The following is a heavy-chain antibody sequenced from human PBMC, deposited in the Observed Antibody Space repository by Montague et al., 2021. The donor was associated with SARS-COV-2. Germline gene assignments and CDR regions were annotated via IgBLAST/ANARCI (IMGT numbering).Heavy chain of an antibody. V-gene: IGHV4-39*01. CDR3: ARQLGYCSSTSCYSVYGTDV. J-gene: IGHJ4*02. D-gene: IGHD2-2*01. CDR2: IYYSGST. CDR1: GGSISSSSYY. Sequence: SETLSLTCSVSGGSISSSSYYWGWIRQPPGKGLEWIGSIYYSGSTYYNPSLKSRVTISVDTSKNQFSLKLSSVTAADTAVYYCARQLGYCSSTSCYSVYGTDVWGQGTLVTVSS.